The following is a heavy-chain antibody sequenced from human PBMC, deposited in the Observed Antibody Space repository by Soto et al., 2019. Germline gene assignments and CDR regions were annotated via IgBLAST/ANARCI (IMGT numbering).Heavy chain of an antibody. CDR2: IIPIFGTA. J-gene: IGHJ5*02. Sequence: SVKVSCKASGGTFSSYAISWVRQAPGQGIEWMGGIIPIFGTANYAQKFQGRVTITADESTSTAYMELSSLRSEDTAVYYCASSYYYGSGSYYTQTGFDPWG. CDR1: GGTFSSYA. CDR3: ASSYYYGSGSYYTQTGFDP. D-gene: IGHD3-10*01. V-gene: IGHV1-69*13.